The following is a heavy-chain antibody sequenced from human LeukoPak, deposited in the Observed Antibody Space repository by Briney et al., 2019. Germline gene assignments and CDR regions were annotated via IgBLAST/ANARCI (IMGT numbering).Heavy chain of an antibody. J-gene: IGHJ4*02. D-gene: IGHD3-22*01. CDR3: ARVSRDGYDSSGFDY. CDR2: IYHSGST. CDR1: GYSISSGYY. Sequence: SETLSLTCTVSGYSISSGYYWGWIRQPPGKGLEWIGSIYHSGSTYYNPSLKSRVTISVDTSKNQFSLKLSSVTAADTAVYYCARVSRDGYDSSGFDYWGQGTLVTVSS. V-gene: IGHV4-38-2*02.